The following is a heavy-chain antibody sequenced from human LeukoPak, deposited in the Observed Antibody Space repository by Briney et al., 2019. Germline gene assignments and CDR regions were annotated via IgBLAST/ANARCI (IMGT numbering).Heavy chain of an antibody. CDR3: AKDPYYPSPYYFDY. Sequence: QPGGSLRLSCAASGFTFSNFGMHWVRQAPGKGLEWVAFIRFDGTSEFYADSVKARFTISRDNSKNTLYLQMNSLRAEDTAVYYCAKDPYYPSPYYFDYWGQGTLVTVSS. V-gene: IGHV3-30*02. D-gene: IGHD3-10*01. J-gene: IGHJ4*02. CDR2: IRFDGTSE. CDR1: GFTFSNFG.